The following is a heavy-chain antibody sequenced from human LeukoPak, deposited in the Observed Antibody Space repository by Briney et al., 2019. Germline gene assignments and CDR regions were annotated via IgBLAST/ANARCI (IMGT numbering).Heavy chain of an antibody. CDR3: ARVRYCDDTTSRESWYFDL. CDR1: GFTFSSYS. Sequence: GGSLRLSCAASGFTFSSYSMNWLRQAPGKGLEWVSSISSSSSYIYYADSVKRRFTISRDNAKNSLYLQMNSLRDDDTAVYYCARVRYCDDTTSRESWYFDLWGRGTLVTVSS. D-gene: IGHD3-22*01. V-gene: IGHV3-21*01. J-gene: IGHJ2*01. CDR2: ISSSSSYI.